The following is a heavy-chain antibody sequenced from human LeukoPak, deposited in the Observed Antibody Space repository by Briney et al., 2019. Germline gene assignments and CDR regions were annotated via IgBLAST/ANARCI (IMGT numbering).Heavy chain of an antibody. CDR1: GGSISSYY. V-gene: IGHV4-4*07. J-gene: IGHJ3*02. D-gene: IGHD2-21*01. CDR2: IYTSGST. Sequence: SETLSLTCTVSGGSISSYYWSWIRQPAGKGLEWIGRIYTSGSTNYNPSLKSRVTMSVDTSKNQFSLKLGSVTAADTAVYYCARGGFGISPYCGGDCYTDSDAFDIWGQGTMVTVSS. CDR3: ARGGFGISPYCGGDCYTDSDAFDI.